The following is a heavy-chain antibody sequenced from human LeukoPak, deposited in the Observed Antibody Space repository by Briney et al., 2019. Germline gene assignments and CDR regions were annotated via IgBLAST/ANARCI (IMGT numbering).Heavy chain of an antibody. J-gene: IGHJ2*01. CDR1: GYSVSSGHF. CDR2: TVHRGST. CDR3: ARRGLTLRTWYFDL. Sequence: SETLSLTCAVSGYSVSSGHFWGWIRQSPGKGLEWIGSTVHRGSTYHNPPLMRRVTIPLDSSKNQLSLKLRSVTAADTAIYYCARRGLTLRTWYFDLWGRGTLVTVSS. V-gene: IGHV4-38-2*01. D-gene: IGHD3-10*01.